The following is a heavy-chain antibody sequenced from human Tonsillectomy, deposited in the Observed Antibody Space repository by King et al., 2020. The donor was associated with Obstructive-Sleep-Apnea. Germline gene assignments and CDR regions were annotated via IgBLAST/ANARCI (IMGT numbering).Heavy chain of an antibody. D-gene: IGHD3-22*01. J-gene: IGHJ2*01. CDR3: ASAYDSGGYYWYFDL. CDR2: IYHSGST. V-gene: IGHV4-38-2*02. Sequence: LQLQESGPGLVKPSETLSLTCTVSGYSINSTYYWGWIRQPPGKGLEWIGSIYHSGSTYYSPSLKSRVTISVDTSKNHFSLKLNSVTAADTAVYYCASAYDSGGYYWYFDLWGRGTLVTVSS. CDR1: GYSINSTYY.